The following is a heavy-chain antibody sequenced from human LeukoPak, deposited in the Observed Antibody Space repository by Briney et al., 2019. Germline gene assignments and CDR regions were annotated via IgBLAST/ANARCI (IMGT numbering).Heavy chain of an antibody. CDR3: AKDVRSWYYYDY. J-gene: IGHJ4*02. Sequence: GGSLRLSCAASVFTFSSHAMSWVRQAPGKGLEWVSGISGTGDTTYYADSVKGRFTISRDNSKNTLYVQMNSLRAEDTAVYFCAKDVRSWYYYDYWGQGTLVTVSS. CDR2: ISGTGDTT. CDR1: VFTFSSHA. V-gene: IGHV3-23*01. D-gene: IGHD6-13*01.